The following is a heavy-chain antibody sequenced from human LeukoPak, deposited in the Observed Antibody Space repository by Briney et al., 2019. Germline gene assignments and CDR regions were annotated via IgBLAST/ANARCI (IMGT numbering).Heavy chain of an antibody. J-gene: IGHJ4*02. CDR2: INPADGSA. CDR1: GYTFTRYY. Sequence: ASVNVSCKASGYTFTRYYIHWLRQAPGQGLEWMGIINPADGSASYQERFQGRVTVTRDTSTSTVYMELSSLRSEDMAMYYCARVSGGPYDYWGQGTLVTVSS. D-gene: IGHD3-10*02. V-gene: IGHV1-46*01. CDR3: ARVSGGPYDY.